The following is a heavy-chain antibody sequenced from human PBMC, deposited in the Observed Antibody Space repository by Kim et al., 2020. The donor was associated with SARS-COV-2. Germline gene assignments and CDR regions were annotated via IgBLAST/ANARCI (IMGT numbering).Heavy chain of an antibody. CDR2: ISAGGDRT. Sequence: GGSLRLSCTVSGFTFSSYAMTWVRQAPGKGLEWVSGISAGGDRTYYADSVKGRFTISRDNSKNTLYLQITTLSAEDTAVYYCAKAGQRLVLGYFDFWGQGTLVTVSS. V-gene: IGHV3-23*01. CDR3: AKAGQRLVLGYFDF. D-gene: IGHD6-13*01. CDR1: GFTFSSYA. J-gene: IGHJ4*02.